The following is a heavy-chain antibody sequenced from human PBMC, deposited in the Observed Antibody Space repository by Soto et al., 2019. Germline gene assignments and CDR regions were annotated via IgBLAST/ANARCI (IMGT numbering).Heavy chain of an antibody. V-gene: IGHV3-23*01. J-gene: IGHJ6*02. CDR2: ISGSGGST. Sequence: GGSLRLSCAASGFTFSSYAMSWVRQAPGKGLEWVSAISGSGGSTYYADSVKGRFTISRDNSKNTLYLQMNSLRAEDTAVYYCAKAPDGDLYYYGMDVWGQGTTVTVSS. CDR3: AKAPDGDLYYYGMDV. CDR1: GFTFSSYA. D-gene: IGHD4-17*01.